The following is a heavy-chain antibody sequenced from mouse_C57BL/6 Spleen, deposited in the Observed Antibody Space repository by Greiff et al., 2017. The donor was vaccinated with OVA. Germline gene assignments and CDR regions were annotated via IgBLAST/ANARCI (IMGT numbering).Heavy chain of an antibody. J-gene: IGHJ2*01. D-gene: IGHD1-1*01. V-gene: IGHV1-55*01. Sequence: QVQLQQPGAELVKPGASVKMSCKASGYTFTSYWITWVKQRPGQGLEWIGDIYPGSGSTNYNGKFKSKATLTVDTSSSTAYMQRSSLTSEDSAVYYCARSTTTVVFDYWGQGTTLTVSS. CDR2: IYPGSGST. CDR1: GYTFTSYW. CDR3: ARSTTTVVFDY.